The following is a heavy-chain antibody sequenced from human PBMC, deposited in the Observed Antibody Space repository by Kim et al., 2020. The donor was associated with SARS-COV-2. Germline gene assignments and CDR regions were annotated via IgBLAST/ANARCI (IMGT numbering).Heavy chain of an antibody. CDR2: IYYSGST. CDR1: GGSISSGGYY. V-gene: IGHV4-31*03. D-gene: IGHD2-15*01. CDR3: ARACGGSCLLWENWFDP. Sequence: SETLSLTCTVSGGSISSGGYYWSWIRQHPGKGLEWIGYIYYSGSTYYNPSLKSRVTISVDTSKNQFSLKLSSVTAADTAVYYCARACGGSCLLWENWFDPWGQGTLVTVSS. J-gene: IGHJ5*02.